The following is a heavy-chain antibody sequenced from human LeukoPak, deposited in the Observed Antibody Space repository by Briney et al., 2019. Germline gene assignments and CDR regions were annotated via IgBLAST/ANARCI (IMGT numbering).Heavy chain of an antibody. J-gene: IGHJ5*02. D-gene: IGHD2-2*02. V-gene: IGHV1-8*01. Sequence: GASVKVSCKASGYTFASYDINWVRQATGQGLEWMGWMNPNSGNTGYAQKFQGRVTMTRNTSISTAYMELSSLRSEDTAVYYCARGRLGYCSSTSCYSVGFDPWGQGTLVTVSS. CDR3: ARGRLGYCSSTSCYSVGFDP. CDR2: MNPNSGNT. CDR1: GYTFASYD.